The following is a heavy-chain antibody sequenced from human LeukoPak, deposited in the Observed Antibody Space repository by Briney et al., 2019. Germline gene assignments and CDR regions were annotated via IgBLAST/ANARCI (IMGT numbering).Heavy chain of an antibody. CDR1: GFTFSSYG. CDR3: AKGVAGLDY. D-gene: IGHD6-19*01. Sequence: GRSLRLSCAASGFTFSSYGMHWVRQAPGKGLEWVSAISGSGGSTYYADSVKGRFTISRDNSKNTLYLQMNSLRAEDTAVYYCAKGVAGLDYWGQGTLVTVSS. J-gene: IGHJ4*02. V-gene: IGHV3-23*01. CDR2: ISGSGGST.